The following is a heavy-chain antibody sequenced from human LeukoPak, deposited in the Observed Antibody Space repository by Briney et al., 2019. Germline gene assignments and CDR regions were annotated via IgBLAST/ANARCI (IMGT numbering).Heavy chain of an antibody. Sequence: GVSLRLSCAASGFTFSSYSMNWVRQAPGKGLEWVSSISSSSSYIYYADSVKGRFTISRDNAKNSLYLQMNSLRAEDTAVYYCARDRGGSYVYYFDYWGQGTLVTVSS. CDR1: GFTFSSYS. V-gene: IGHV3-21*01. CDR2: ISSSSSYI. CDR3: ARDRGGSYVYYFDY. J-gene: IGHJ4*02. D-gene: IGHD3-16*01.